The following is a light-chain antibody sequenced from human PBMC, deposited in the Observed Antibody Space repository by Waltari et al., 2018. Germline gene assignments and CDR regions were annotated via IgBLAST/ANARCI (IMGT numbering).Light chain of an antibody. CDR1: SSDGGGYNY. V-gene: IGLV2-14*01. CDR2: EVS. Sequence: QSALTQPASVSGSPGKSITISCTGTSSDGGGYNYVSWYQQHPGKAPKLMIYEVSNRPSGVSNRFSGSKSGNTASLTISGLQAEDEADYYCSSYTSSSTLVYVFGTGTKVTVL. J-gene: IGLJ1*01. CDR3: SSYTSSSTLVYV.